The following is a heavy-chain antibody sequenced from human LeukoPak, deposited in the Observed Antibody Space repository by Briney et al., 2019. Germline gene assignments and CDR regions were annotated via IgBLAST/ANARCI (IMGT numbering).Heavy chain of an antibody. CDR2: IYYSGST. CDR3: ARDRYSSGSNCFDP. J-gene: IGHJ5*02. V-gene: IGHV4-59*01. D-gene: IGHD6-19*01. Sequence: SETLSLTCTVSGGSISSYYWSWIRQPPGKGLEWIGYIYYSGSTNYNPSLKSRVTISVDTSKNQFSLKLSSVTAADTAVYYCARDRYSSGSNCFDPWGQGTLVTVSS. CDR1: GGSISSYY.